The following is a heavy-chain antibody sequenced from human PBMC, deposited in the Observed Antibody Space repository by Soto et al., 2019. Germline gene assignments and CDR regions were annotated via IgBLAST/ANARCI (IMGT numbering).Heavy chain of an antibody. V-gene: IGHV3-30*18. D-gene: IGHD3-10*02. J-gene: IGHJ4*02. CDR1: GLSISSYG. CDR3: VKDQDLVFGYFTL. CDR2: ISHDGRKT. Sequence: PGGSLRLSCAASGLSISSYGMHWVRQAPGKGLEWLTFISHDGRKTYYADSVKGRFTISRDNSKNTQSLQMNSLRAEDTALYYCVKDQDLVFGYFTLWGQGTLVTVSS.